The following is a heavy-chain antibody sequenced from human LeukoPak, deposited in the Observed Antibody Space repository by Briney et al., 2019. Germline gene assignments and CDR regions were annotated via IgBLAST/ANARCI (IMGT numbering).Heavy chain of an antibody. V-gene: IGHV1-2*02. Sequence: ASVKVSCKACGYTFTGYHMHWVRQAPGQGLEWMGWIAPNSGGTNYAQKFQGRVTMTRDTSISTAYMEVSRLRSDDTAVYYCAREYSSSSGRLYDYWGQGTLVTVSS. CDR2: IAPNSGGT. J-gene: IGHJ4*02. D-gene: IGHD6-6*01. CDR1: GYTFTGYH. CDR3: AREYSSSSGRLYDY.